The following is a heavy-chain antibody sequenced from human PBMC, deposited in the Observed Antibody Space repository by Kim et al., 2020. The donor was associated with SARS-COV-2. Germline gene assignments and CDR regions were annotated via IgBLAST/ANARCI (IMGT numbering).Heavy chain of an antibody. CDR3: ARGKQQLFY. CDR1: GGSFSGYY. Sequence: SETLSLTCAVYGGSFSGYYWSWIRQPPGKGLEWIGEINHSGSTNYNPSLKSRVTISVDTSKNQFSLKLSSVTAADTAVYYCARGKQQLFYWGQGTLVTVSS. V-gene: IGHV4-34*01. CDR2: INHSGST. J-gene: IGHJ4*02. D-gene: IGHD6-13*01.